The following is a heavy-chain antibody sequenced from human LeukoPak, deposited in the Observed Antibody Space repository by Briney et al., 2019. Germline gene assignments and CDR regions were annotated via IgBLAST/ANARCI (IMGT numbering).Heavy chain of an antibody. Sequence: SETLSLTCTLSGGSISTYYWSWIRQPPGKGLEWIGYIYHSGSTNYNPSLKTRVTISVDTSKNQFSLKLSSVTAADTAVYYCARGGGYASPIGYWGQGALVTVSS. V-gene: IGHV4-59*01. CDR1: GGSISTYY. CDR2: IYHSGST. CDR3: ARGGGYASPIGY. J-gene: IGHJ4*02. D-gene: IGHD5-12*01.